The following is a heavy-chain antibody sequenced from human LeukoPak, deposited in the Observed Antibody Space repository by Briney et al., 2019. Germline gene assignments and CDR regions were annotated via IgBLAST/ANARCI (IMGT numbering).Heavy chain of an antibody. J-gene: IGHJ5*01. CDR3: ARVHFNNYGSWFDF. Sequence: ASVKVSCKASGYTFSSYDISWVRQAPGQGLEWMGWISVYNGDTKYAQKLQGKVTMTTDTPTSTAYMELRSLRSDDTAVYFCARVHFNNYGSWFDFWGQGTLVTVSS. V-gene: IGHV1-18*01. CDR2: ISVYNGDT. CDR1: GYTFSSYD. D-gene: IGHD4-11*01.